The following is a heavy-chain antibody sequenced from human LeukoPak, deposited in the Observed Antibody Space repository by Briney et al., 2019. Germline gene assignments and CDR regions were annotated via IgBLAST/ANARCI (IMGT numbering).Heavy chain of an antibody. Sequence: GGSLRLSCAASGFTFSSYAMSWVRQAPGKGLEWVSAINGSGGSTYYADSVKGRFTISRDNSKNTLYLQMNSLRAEDTAVYYCAKAYYYDSSGYSLGDYYYYMDVWGKGTTVTVSS. D-gene: IGHD3-22*01. J-gene: IGHJ6*03. CDR1: GFTFSSYA. CDR2: INGSGGST. V-gene: IGHV3-23*01. CDR3: AKAYYYDSSGYSLGDYYYYMDV.